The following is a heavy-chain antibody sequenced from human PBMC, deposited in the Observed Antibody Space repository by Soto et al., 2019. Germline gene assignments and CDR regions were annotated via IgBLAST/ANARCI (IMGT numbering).Heavy chain of an antibody. Sequence: SETLSLTCTVSGGSISSSSYYWGWIRQPPGKGLEWIGSIYYSGSTYYNPSLKSRVTISVDTSKNQFSLKLSSVTAADTAMYYCMLGSGWHNRHFDYWGQGTLVTVSS. CDR3: MLGSGWHNRHFDY. CDR1: GGSISSSSYY. D-gene: IGHD6-19*01. CDR2: IYYSGST. V-gene: IGHV4-39*01. J-gene: IGHJ4*02.